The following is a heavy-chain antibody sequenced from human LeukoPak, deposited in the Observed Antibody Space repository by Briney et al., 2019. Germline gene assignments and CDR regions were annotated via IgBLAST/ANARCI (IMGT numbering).Heavy chain of an antibody. V-gene: IGHV3-30*02. CDR2: IRYDGSEE. CDR1: GITFSSYG. Sequence: GGSLRLSCAASGITFSSYGMPWVRQAPGQGLNWVAFIRYDGSEEYYADSVKGRFTISRDNSKKTLYLQMNSLRAEDTAVYYCAKGYTYTFDYFDSWGQGTLVTVSS. D-gene: IGHD5-18*01. J-gene: IGHJ4*02. CDR3: AKGYTYTFDYFDS.